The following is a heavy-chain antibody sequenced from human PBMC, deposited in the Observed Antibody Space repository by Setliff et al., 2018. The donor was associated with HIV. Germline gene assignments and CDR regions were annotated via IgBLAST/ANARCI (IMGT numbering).Heavy chain of an antibody. CDR1: GFIFSSYT. Sequence: PGGSLRLSCAASGFIFSSYTMNWVRQAPGKGLEWVSSITSSSSYKYYADSVKGRFTISRDNAKNSLYLQMNSLRAEDTAVYYCAKFGPVISAAAGLDYWGQGTLVTVSS. J-gene: IGHJ4*02. D-gene: IGHD2-15*01. CDR2: ITSSSSYK. CDR3: AKFGPVISAAAGLDY. V-gene: IGHV3-21*01.